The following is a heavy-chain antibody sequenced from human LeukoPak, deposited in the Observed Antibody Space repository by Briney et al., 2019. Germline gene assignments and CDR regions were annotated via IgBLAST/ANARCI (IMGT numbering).Heavy chain of an antibody. CDR2: ISWNSGSM. V-gene: IGHV3-9*01. CDR3: AKGALHDYFDY. CDR1: GFTFDDYA. J-gene: IGHJ4*02. D-gene: IGHD4-11*01. Sequence: GGSLRLSCAASGFTFDDYAMHWVRQAPGKGLEWVSGISWNSGSMGYADSVKGRFTISRDNAKNSLYLQMNSLRAEDTALYYCAKGALHDYFDYWGQGTLVTVSS.